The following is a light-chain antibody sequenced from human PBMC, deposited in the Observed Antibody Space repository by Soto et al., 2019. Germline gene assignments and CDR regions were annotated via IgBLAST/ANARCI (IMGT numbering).Light chain of an antibody. V-gene: IGLV2-11*01. CDR3: CSYAGLYTV. CDR2: DVP. Sequence: QSALTQPRSVSGSPEQSVTISCTGTRRDVGGYNYVSWYQQHPGKAPKLMIYDVPRRPSGVPDRFSGSKSGNTATLTISGLQAEDEYDYFCCSYAGLYTVFGGGTKLTVL. J-gene: IGLJ2*01. CDR1: RRDVGGYNY.